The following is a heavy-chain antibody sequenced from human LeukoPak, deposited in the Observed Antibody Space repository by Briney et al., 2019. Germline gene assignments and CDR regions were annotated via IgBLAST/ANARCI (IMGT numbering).Heavy chain of an antibody. Sequence: SETLSLTCAVYGGSFSNYYWTWIRQSPGKGLEWIGEINHSGNTNDNPSLKSRVTISLDTSKNQFSLKLISVTAADTAVYYCASEVRANDFWSGYSRGSIFDYWGQGTPVTVSS. D-gene: IGHD3-3*01. J-gene: IGHJ4*02. CDR1: GGSFSNYY. CDR3: ASEVRANDFWSGYSRGSIFDY. V-gene: IGHV4-34*01. CDR2: INHSGNT.